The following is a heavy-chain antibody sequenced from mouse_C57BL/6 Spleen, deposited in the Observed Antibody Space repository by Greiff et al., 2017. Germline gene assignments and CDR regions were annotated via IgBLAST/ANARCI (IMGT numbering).Heavy chain of an antibody. J-gene: IGHJ3*01. Sequence: EVQGVESGGGLVKPGGSLKLSCAASGFTFSDYGMHWVRQAPEKGLEWVAYISSGSSTIYYADPVKGRFTISRDNAKNTLFLQMTSLRYEDTAMYYCARYDYDENAYWGQGTLVTVSA. CDR3: ARYDYDENAY. V-gene: IGHV5-17*01. CDR2: ISSGSSTI. CDR1: GFTFSDYG. D-gene: IGHD2-4*01.